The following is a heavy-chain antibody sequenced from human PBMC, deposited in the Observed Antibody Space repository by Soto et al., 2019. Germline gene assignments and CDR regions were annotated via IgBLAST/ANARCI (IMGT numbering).Heavy chain of an antibody. CDR1: GGSFSGYY. D-gene: IGHD2-2*01. J-gene: IGHJ4*02. V-gene: IGHV4-34*01. Sequence: PSETLSLTCAVYGGSFSGYYWSWIRQPPGKGLEWIGEINHSGSTNYNPSLKSRVTISVDTSKDQFSLKLSSVTAADTAVYYCARVILPAAKIYGHRGLDYWGQGTLVTVSS. CDR3: ARVILPAAKIYGHRGLDY. CDR2: INHSGST.